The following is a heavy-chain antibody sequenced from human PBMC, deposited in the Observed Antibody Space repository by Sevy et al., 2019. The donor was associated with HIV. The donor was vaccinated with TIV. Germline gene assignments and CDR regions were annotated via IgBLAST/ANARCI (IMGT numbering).Heavy chain of an antibody. CDR1: GFTSSSYG. CDR3: AKMDTLWSGYYMPDY. V-gene: IGHV3-30*18. Sequence: GGSLRLSCAASGFTSSSYGMHWVRQAPGKGLEWVAVISYDGSNKYYADSVKGRFTISRDNSKNTLYLQMNSLRAEDTAVYYCAKMDTLWSGYYMPDYWGQGTLVTVSS. D-gene: IGHD3-3*01. CDR2: ISYDGSNK. J-gene: IGHJ4*02.